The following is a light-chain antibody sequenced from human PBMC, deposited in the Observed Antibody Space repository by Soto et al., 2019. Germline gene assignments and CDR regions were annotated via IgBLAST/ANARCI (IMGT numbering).Light chain of an antibody. CDR3: CSYAGGYTYL. CDR2: DVA. J-gene: IGLJ1*01. CDR1: SSDVGGYDY. Sequence: QSALAQPRSVSGSPGQSVTLSCTGTSSDVGGYDYVSWYQQPPDKAPKLIIYDVARWPSGVPDRFSGSKSGNTASLTISGLQAEDEADYCCCSYAGGYTYLFGAGTKVTVL. V-gene: IGLV2-11*01.